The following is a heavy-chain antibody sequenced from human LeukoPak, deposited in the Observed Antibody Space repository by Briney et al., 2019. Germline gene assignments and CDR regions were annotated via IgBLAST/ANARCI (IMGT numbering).Heavy chain of an antibody. D-gene: IGHD3-22*01. Sequence: KTGGSLRLSCAASGFTFSSYSMNWVRQAPGKGLEWVSSISSSSSYIYYADSVKGRFTISRDNAKNSLYLQMNSLRAEDTAVYYCARDSGYYDFIGIPAINSHAFDIWGQGTMVTVSS. CDR3: ARDSGYYDFIGIPAINSHAFDI. CDR1: GFTFSSYS. J-gene: IGHJ3*02. CDR2: ISSSSSYI. V-gene: IGHV3-21*01.